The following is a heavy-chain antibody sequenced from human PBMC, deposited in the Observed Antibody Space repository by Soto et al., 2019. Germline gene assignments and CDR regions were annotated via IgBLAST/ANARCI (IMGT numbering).Heavy chain of an antibody. J-gene: IGHJ2*01. D-gene: IGHD2-21*02. CDR2: IYYSGST. CDR3: ARNTVVTRNDPYPPDPYFDL. Sequence: QVQLQESGPGLVKPSQTLSLTCTVSGGSISSGDYYWSWIRQPPGKGLEWIGYIYYSGSTYYNPSLKSRVTISVDTAKNQFSLKLRSVTAADTAVYYCARNTVVTRNDPYPPDPYFDLWGRGTLVTVAS. V-gene: IGHV4-30-4*01. CDR1: GGSISSGDYY.